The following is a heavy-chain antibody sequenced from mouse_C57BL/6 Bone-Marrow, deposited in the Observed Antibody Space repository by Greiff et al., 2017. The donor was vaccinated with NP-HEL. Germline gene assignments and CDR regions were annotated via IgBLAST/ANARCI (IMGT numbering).Heavy chain of an antibody. CDR3: ARYYEGAMDY. V-gene: IGHV1-81*01. Sequence: QVQLQQSGAELARPGASVKLSCKASGYTFTSYGISWVKQRTGQGLEWIGEIYPRSGNTYYNEKFKGKATLTADKSSSTAYMELRSLTSEDAAVYFCARYYEGAMDYWGQGTSVTVSS. CDR1: GYTFTSYG. J-gene: IGHJ4*01. CDR2: IYPRSGNT. D-gene: IGHD1-1*01.